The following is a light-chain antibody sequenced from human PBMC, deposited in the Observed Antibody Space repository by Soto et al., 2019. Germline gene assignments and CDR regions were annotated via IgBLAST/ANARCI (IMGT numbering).Light chain of an antibody. CDR1: SSNIGSNT. J-gene: IGLJ2*01. Sequence: QLVLTQPPSASGTPGQRVTISCSGSSSNIGSNTVNWYQQLPGTAPKLLIYTNNQRPSGVPDRFSDSRSGTSASLAISGLQSEDEADYYCAAWDDSLNGVVFGGGTQLTVL. V-gene: IGLV1-44*01. CDR3: AAWDDSLNGVV. CDR2: TNN.